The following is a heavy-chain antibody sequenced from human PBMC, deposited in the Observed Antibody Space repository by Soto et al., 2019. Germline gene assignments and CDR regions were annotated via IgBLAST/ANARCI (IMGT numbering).Heavy chain of an antibody. CDR2: VYSTGVT. CDR1: GFTVNKFY. D-gene: IGHD4-17*01. CDR3: ARYGDGYYGMDV. V-gene: IGHV3-66*01. Sequence: EVQVAESGGGLVQPGGSLRLSCAASGFTVNKFYISWVRQAPGKGLEWVSVVYSTGVTDSANSVKGRFSISRDNSKNTAYLQMNSLRADDTAVYYCARYGDGYYGMDVWGQGTTVTVSS. J-gene: IGHJ6*02.